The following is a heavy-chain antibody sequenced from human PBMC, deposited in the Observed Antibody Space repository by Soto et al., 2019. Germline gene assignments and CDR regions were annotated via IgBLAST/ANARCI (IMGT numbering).Heavy chain of an antibody. J-gene: IGHJ4*02. CDR1: GGSISSGGYS. CDR3: ARDDVVAQKFDY. V-gene: IGHV4-30-2*01. CDR2: IYHSGST. Sequence: QLQLQESGSGLVKPSQTLSLTCAVSGGSISSGGYSWSWIRQPPGQGLEWIGYIYHSGSTYYNPSLKRRVTISGDRSKNQFSLKLSSVTAADTAVYYCARDDVVAQKFDYWGQGTLVTVSS. D-gene: IGHD2-15*01.